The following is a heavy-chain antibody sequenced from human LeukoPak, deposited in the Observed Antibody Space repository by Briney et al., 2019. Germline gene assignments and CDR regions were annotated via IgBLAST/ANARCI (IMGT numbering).Heavy chain of an antibody. CDR3: ARDRVTMVRGVNYYFDY. D-gene: IGHD3-10*01. CDR2: IWYDGSNK. J-gene: IGHJ4*02. CDR1: GFIFSSYG. Sequence: GGSLRLSCAASGFIFSSYGMHWVRQAPGKGPEWVAVIWYDGSNKYYADSVKGGFTISTDNSKNTLYLQKNSLRAEDTAVYYCARDRVTMVRGVNYYFDYWGQGTLVTVSS. V-gene: IGHV3-33*01.